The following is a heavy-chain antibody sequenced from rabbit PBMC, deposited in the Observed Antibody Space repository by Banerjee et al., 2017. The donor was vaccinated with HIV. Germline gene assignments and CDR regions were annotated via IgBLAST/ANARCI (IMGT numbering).Heavy chain of an antibody. V-gene: IGHV1S40*01. CDR1: GFDFISNA. CDR2: IYSGSSGRP. J-gene: IGHJ4*01. Sequence: QSLEESGGDLVKPGASLTLTCTASGFDFISNAMCWVRQAPGKGLEWIACIYSGSSGRPYYASWAKGRFTISKASSTTVTLQMTSLTVADTATYFCARGMPHNLWGPGTLVTVS. CDR3: ARGMPHNL. D-gene: IGHD3-3*01.